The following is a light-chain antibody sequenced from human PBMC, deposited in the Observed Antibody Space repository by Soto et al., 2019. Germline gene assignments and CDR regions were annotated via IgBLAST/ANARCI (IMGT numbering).Light chain of an antibody. J-gene: IGKJ5*01. V-gene: IGKV3-20*01. CDR1: QSVSSSY. CDR3: KQYGSPPQVT. Sequence: EIVLTQSPGTLSLSPGERATLSCRASQSVSSSYLAWYQQKPGQAPRLLIYGASSRATGIPDRFSGSGSGKDFTPTTGRLEPEDFAVYYCKQYGSPPQVTLGKGTRREIK. CDR2: GAS.